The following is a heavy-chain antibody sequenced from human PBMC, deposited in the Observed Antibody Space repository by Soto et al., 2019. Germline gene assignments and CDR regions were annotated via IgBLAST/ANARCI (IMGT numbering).Heavy chain of an antibody. V-gene: IGHV3-23*01. CDR2: ISGSGGST. CDR3: ASRSSGWYFDY. J-gene: IGHJ4*02. CDR1: GFTFSSYA. Sequence: EVQLLESGGGLVHPGGSLRLSCAASGFTFSSYAMSWVRQAPGKGMEWVSIISGSGGSTYYADSVKGRFTISRDNSKNTLYLQMNSLRADDTAVYYCASRSSGWYFDYWGQGTLVTVSS. D-gene: IGHD6-19*01.